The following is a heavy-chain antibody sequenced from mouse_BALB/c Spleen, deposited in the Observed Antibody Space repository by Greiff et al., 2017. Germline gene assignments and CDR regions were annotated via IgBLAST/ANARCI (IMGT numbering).Heavy chain of an antibody. V-gene: IGHV1-87*01. CDR1: GYTFTSYW. J-gene: IGHJ4*01. Sequence: QVQLQQSGAELARPGASVKLSCKASGYTFTSYWMQWVKQRPGQGLEWIGAIYPGDGDTRYTQKFKGKATLTADKSSSTAYMQLSSLASEDSAVYYCARDRYDGYAMDYWGQGTSVTVSS. D-gene: IGHD2-14*01. CDR3: ARDRYDGYAMDY. CDR2: IYPGDGDT.